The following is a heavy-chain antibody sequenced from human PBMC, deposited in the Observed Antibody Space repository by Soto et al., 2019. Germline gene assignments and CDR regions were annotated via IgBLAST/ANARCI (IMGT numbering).Heavy chain of an antibody. V-gene: IGHV3-30-3*01. CDR1: GFTFSSYA. D-gene: IGHD1-26*01. CDR3: AREQWELLHWAFDY. J-gene: IGHJ4*02. CDR2: ISYDGSNK. Sequence: QVQLVESGGGVVQPGRSLRLSCAASGFTFSSYAMHWVRQAPGKGLEWVEVISYDGSNKYYADSVKGRFTISRDNSKNTLYPQMNTVRAEDTAVYYCAREQWELLHWAFDYWGQGTLVTVSS.